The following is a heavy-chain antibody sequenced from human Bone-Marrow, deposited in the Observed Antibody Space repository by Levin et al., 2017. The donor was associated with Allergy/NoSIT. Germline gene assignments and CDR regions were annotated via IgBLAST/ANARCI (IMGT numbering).Heavy chain of an antibody. D-gene: IGHD2-15*01. J-gene: IGHJ4*02. Sequence: PAGGSLRLSCVASGFTFSSSAISWVRQAPGKGLEWVSVISGNGGSAYYADSVKGRFTISRDNSKNTVYLQMNSLRVEDTAVYYCAKSSGDSCYSNKDYWGQGSLVTVSS. CDR3: AKSSGDSCYSNKDY. CDR1: GFTFSSSA. V-gene: IGHV3-23*01. CDR2: ISGNGGSA.